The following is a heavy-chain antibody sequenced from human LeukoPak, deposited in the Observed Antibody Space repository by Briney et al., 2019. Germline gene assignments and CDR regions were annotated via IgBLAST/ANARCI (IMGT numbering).Heavy chain of an antibody. J-gene: IGHJ4*02. CDR2: TNPNSGGT. D-gene: IGHD2-21*02. V-gene: IGHV1-2*02. CDR1: GYSFTGYY. Sequence: GESLKISCKGSGYSFTGYYMHWVRQAPGQGLEWMGWTNPNSGGTNYAQKFQGRVTMTRDTSISTAYMELSRLRSDDTAVYYCARDLFRLLSPVSFDIWGQGTLVTVSS. CDR3: ARDLFRLLSPVSFDI.